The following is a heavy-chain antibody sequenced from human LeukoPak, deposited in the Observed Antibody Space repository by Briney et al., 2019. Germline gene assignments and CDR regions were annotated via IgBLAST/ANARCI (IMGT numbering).Heavy chain of an antibody. Sequence: SDTLSLTCIVSGVSISGYYWSWIRQPPGKGLEWIGYIYYRGSTNYNPSLKSRVTISVDTSKNQFSLKLSSVTAADTAVYYCARDRPAGWFDPWGQGTLVTVSS. CDR1: GVSISGYY. CDR2: IYYRGST. D-gene: IGHD6-19*01. J-gene: IGHJ5*02. CDR3: ARDRPAGWFDP. V-gene: IGHV4-59*01.